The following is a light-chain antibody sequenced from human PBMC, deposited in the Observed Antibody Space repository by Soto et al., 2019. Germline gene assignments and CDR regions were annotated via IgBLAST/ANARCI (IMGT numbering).Light chain of an antibody. V-gene: IGLV2-8*01. CDR1: SSDVGGYEY. Sequence: QSVLTQPPSASASPGQSVTISCTGTSSDVGGYEYVSWYQQHPGKAPELIIYEVLKRPSGVPDRFSGSKSANTASLTVSGLQAEDEADYYCSSFAGSHYVFGTGTKLTVL. J-gene: IGLJ1*01. CDR2: EVL. CDR3: SSFAGSHYV.